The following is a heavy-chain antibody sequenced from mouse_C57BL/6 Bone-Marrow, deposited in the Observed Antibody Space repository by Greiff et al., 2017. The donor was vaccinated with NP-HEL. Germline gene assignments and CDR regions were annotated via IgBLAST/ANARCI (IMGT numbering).Heavy chain of an antibody. Sequence: EVQLQQSGPELVKPGASVKISCKASGYSFTDYNMNWVKQSNGKSLEWIGVIYPNYGTTSYNQKFKGKATLTVDQSSSTAYMQLNSLTSEDSAVYYCEQDYYGSSYGFAYWGQGTLVTVSA. CDR2: IYPNYGTT. V-gene: IGHV1-39*01. CDR3: EQDYYGSSYGFAY. D-gene: IGHD1-1*01. CDR1: GYSFTDYN. J-gene: IGHJ3*01.